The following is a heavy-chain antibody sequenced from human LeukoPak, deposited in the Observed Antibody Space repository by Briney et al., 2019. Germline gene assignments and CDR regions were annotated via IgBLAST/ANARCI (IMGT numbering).Heavy chain of an antibody. CDR3: ARRQLWFGELPDY. J-gene: IGHJ4*02. D-gene: IGHD3-10*01. CDR1: GYSITSYW. Sequence: GESLKISCKGSGYSITSYWIGWVRQMPGKGLEWMGIIYPGDSDTRYSPSFQGQVTISADKSISTAYLQWSSLKASDTAMYYCARRQLWFGELPDYWGQGTLVTVSS. CDR2: IYPGDSDT. V-gene: IGHV5-51*01.